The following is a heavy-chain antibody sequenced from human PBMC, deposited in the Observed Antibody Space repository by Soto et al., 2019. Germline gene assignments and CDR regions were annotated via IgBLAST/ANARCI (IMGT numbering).Heavy chain of an antibody. CDR1: GYTFTSYY. CDR2: INPSGGST. J-gene: IGHJ6*02. Sequence: ASVKVSCKASGYTFTSYYMHWVRQAPGQGLEWMGIINPSGGSTSYAQKFQGRVTMTRDTSTSTVYMELSSLRSEDTAVYYCAREVPRGGVVVTALYYYYGMDVWGQGTTVTVS. CDR3: AREVPRGGVVVTALYYYYGMDV. D-gene: IGHD2-21*02. V-gene: IGHV1-46*01.